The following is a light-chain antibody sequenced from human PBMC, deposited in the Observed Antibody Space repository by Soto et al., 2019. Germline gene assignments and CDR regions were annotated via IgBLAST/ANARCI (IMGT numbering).Light chain of an antibody. Sequence: QSVLTQPPSASGTPGRRVTISCSGSGSNIGTNTVNWYQQLPGTAPNLLIYTNNQRRSGVPDRFSGSKSGTSASLAISGLQSEDEADYYCAAWDDSLNGYVFGPGTKLTVL. CDR2: TNN. J-gene: IGLJ1*01. CDR1: GSNIGTNT. CDR3: AAWDDSLNGYV. V-gene: IGLV1-44*01.